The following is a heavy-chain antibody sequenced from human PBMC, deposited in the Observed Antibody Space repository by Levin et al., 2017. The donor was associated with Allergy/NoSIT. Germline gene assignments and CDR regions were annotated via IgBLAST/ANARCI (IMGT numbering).Heavy chain of an antibody. Sequence: ASETLSLTCTVSGGSISGGGYHWTWIRQHPGKGLEWIGYIYYSGSTFYNPSLKSRLMISVDTSKNHFSLNVSSVTAADTAVYYCAREDGSSCDCRGQGALVAVA. V-gene: IGHV4-31*03. CDR2: IYYSGST. CDR3: AREDGSSCDC. CDR1: GGSISGGGYH. J-gene: IGHJ4*02.